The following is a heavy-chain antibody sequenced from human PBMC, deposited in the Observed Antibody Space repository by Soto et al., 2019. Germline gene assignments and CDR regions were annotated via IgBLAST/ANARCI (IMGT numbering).Heavy chain of an antibody. J-gene: IGHJ4*02. CDR3: ARDSDTAMAAPLDY. CDR2: ISSSSSYI. D-gene: IGHD5-18*01. V-gene: IGHV3-21*01. Sequence: GGSLRLSCAASGFTFSSYSMNWVRQAPGKGLEWVSSISSSSSYIYYADSVKGRFTISRDNAKNSLYLQMNSLRAEDTAVYYCARDSDTAMAAPLDYWGQGTLVTVSS. CDR1: GFTFSSYS.